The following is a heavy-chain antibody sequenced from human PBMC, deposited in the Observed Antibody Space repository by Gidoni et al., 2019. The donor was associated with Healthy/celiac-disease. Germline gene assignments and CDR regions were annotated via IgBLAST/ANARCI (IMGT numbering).Heavy chain of an antibody. J-gene: IGHJ5*02. Sequence: QVQLVQSGAEVQKTGAPVQVSCKASGYTFTGYYMHWVRQAPGQGLEWMGWITPNSGGTNYAQKFQGWVTMTRDTSISTAYMELSRLRSDDTAVYYCARAVDGYCSSTSCSHWFDPWGQGTLVTVSS. CDR2: ITPNSGGT. V-gene: IGHV1-2*04. D-gene: IGHD2-2*01. CDR1: GYTFTGYY. CDR3: ARAVDGYCSSTSCSHWFDP.